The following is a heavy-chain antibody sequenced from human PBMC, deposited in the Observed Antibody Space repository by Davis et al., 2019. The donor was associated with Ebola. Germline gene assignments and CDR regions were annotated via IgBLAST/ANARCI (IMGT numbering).Heavy chain of an antibody. CDR3: ARDHSSAYYYYGMDV. V-gene: IGHV1-69*06. CDR1: GGTFSSYA. Sequence: SVKVSCKASGGTFSSYAISWVRQAPGQGLEWMGGIIPIFGTANYAQKFQGRVTITVDTSTSTAYMELSSLRSEDTAVYYCARDHSSAYYYYGMDVWGQGTTVTVSS. J-gene: IGHJ6*02. D-gene: IGHD6-19*01. CDR2: IIPIFGTA.